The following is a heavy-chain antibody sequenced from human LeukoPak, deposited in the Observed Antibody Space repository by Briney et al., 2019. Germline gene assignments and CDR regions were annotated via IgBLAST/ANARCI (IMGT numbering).Heavy chain of an antibody. D-gene: IGHD6-13*01. CDR2: ISGSGNSK. V-gene: IGHV3-23*01. CDR1: GFTFSSYA. Sequence: GGSLRLSCAASGFTFSSYAMSWVRQAPGKGLEWVSSISGSGNSKYYADSVKGRFTISRDNSKNSLYLQMNSLRAEDTAVYYCASVGMYSSSWLGAFDIWGQGTLVTVSS. J-gene: IGHJ3*02. CDR3: ASVGMYSSSWLGAFDI.